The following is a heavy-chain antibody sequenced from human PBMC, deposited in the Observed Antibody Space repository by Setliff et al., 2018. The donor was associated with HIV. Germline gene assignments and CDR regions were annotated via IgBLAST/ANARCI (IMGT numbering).Heavy chain of an antibody. CDR2: VDPEDGET. CDR3: ATAPTMKVVYSGF. J-gene: IGHJ4*02. CDR1: GGSISISV. V-gene: IGHV1-69-2*01. Sequence: ASVKVSCKASGGSISISVISWVRQAPGQGLEWMGRVDPEDGETIYAEKFQGRVTITADTSTDTAYMELSSLRSEDTAVYYCATAPTMKVVYSGFWGQGTLVTVSS. D-gene: IGHD3-22*01.